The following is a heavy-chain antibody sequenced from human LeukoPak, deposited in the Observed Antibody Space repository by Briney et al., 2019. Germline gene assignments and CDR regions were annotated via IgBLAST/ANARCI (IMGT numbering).Heavy chain of an antibody. J-gene: IGHJ4*02. CDR2: IYYSGST. CDR3: ARHDVTMVRGVAYFDY. Sequence: SETLSLTCTASGGSISSGGYYWSWIRQPPGKGLEWIGYIYYSGSTNYNPSLKSRVTISVDTSKNQFSLKLSSVTAADTAVYYCARHDVTMVRGVAYFDYWGQGTLVTVSS. V-gene: IGHV4-61*08. D-gene: IGHD3-10*01. CDR1: GGSISSGGYY.